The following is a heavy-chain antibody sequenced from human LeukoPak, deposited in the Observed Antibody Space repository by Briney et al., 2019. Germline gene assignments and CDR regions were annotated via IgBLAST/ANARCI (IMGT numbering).Heavy chain of an antibody. CDR2: ISAYNGNT. V-gene: IGHV1-18*01. J-gene: IGHJ5*02. D-gene: IGHD3-10*01. CDR3: ARDHKWFGELLYGWFDP. Sequence: ASVKVSCKASGYTFTSYGISWVRQAPGQGLEWMEWISAYNGNTNYAQKLQGRVTMTTDRSTSTAYMELRSLRSDDTAVYYCARDHKWFGELLYGWFDPWGQGTLVTVSS. CDR1: GYTFTSYG.